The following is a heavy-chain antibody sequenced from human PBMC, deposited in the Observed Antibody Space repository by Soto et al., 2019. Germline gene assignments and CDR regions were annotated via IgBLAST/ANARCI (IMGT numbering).Heavy chain of an antibody. CDR2: INTHNGNT. CDR1: GFTFTNYG. D-gene: IGHD2-2*01. CDR3: ARVNCSSTSCYFNFDK. Sequence: QVQLVQSGPEVKKPGASVKVSCKASGFTFTNYGITWVRQAPGLGLEWMGWINTHNGNTNYAQKLQGRVTMTTDTATSTAYMELRSLRSDDSAVYFCARVNCSSTSCYFNFDKWGQGTLLTVSS. V-gene: IGHV1-18*01. J-gene: IGHJ4*02.